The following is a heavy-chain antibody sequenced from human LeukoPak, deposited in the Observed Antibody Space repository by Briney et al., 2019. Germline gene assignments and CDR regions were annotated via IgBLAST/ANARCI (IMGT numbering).Heavy chain of an antibody. J-gene: IGHJ6*03. V-gene: IGHV1-69*05. CDR1: GGTFSSYA. CDR2: IIPIFGTA. Sequence: ASGKVSCKASGGTFSSYAISWVRQAPGQGLEWMGGIIPIFGTANYAQKFQGRVTITTDESTSTAYMELSSLRSEDTAVYYCARGPRMYYYYYMDVWAKGPRSPSP. CDR3: ARGPRMYYYYYMDV.